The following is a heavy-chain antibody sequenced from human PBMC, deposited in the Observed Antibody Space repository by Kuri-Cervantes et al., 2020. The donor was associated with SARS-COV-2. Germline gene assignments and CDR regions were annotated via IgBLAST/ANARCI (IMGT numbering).Heavy chain of an antibody. CDR3: ATRYCSSTSCSYYFDY. CDR2: IYTSGST. V-gene: IGHV4-4*07. Sequence: SDTLSLTCTVSGGSISSYYWSWIRQPAGKGLEWIGRIYTSGSTNYNPSLKSRVTISADKSISTAYLQWSSLKASDTAMYYCATRYCSSTSCSYYFDYWGQGTLVTVSS. J-gene: IGHJ4*02. CDR1: GGSISSYY. D-gene: IGHD2-2*01.